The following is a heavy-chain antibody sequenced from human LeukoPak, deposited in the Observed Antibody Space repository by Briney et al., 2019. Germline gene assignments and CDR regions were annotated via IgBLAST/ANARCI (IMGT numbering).Heavy chain of an antibody. J-gene: IGHJ2*01. D-gene: IGHD3-10*01. CDR1: GFTFSSYS. Sequence: SGGSLRLSCAASGFTFSSYSMNWVRQAPGKGLEWVSNISSSSSTIYYADSVKGRFTISRDNAKNSLYLQMNSLRAEDTAVYYCARRPITMVRGVDWYFDLWGRGTLVTVSS. CDR2: ISSSSSTI. V-gene: IGHV3-48*01. CDR3: ARRPITMVRGVDWYFDL.